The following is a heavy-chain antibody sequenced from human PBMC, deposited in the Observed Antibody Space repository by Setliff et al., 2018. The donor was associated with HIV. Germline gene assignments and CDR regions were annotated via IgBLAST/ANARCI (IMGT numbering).Heavy chain of an antibody. CDR1: GFTFSDAW. V-gene: IGHV3-15*01. J-gene: IGHJ5*02. D-gene: IGHD5-12*01. CDR3: TTEDPRLRFGH. Sequence: GGSLRLSCAGSGFTFSDAWITWVRQAPGKGLEWLGRIKSKTDGGTTDYAAPVKGRFTISRDDSKTTLYLQMNSLKTEDTAVYYCTTEDPRLRFGHWGQGTLVTVSS. CDR2: IKSKTDGGTT.